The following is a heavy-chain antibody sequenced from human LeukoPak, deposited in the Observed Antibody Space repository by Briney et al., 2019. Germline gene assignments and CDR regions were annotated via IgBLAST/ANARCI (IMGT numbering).Heavy chain of an antibody. Sequence: GGSLRLSCAASGFTFSSYWMSWVRQAPGKGREWVANIKQDGSEKYYVDSVKGRVTISRDNAKNSLYLQMNSLRAEDTAVYYCAREANYDFWSGPTHYFDCWGQGTLVTVSS. V-gene: IGHV3-7*01. D-gene: IGHD3-3*01. CDR2: IKQDGSEK. J-gene: IGHJ4*02. CDR3: AREANYDFWSGPTHYFDC. CDR1: GFTFSSYW.